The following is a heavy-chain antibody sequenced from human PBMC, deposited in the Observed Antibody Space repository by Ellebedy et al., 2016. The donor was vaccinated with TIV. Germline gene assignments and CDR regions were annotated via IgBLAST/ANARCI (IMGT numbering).Heavy chain of an antibody. Sequence: GGSLRLSXAASGFTFTNYGMHWVRQAPGKGLEWVAVIWHDGTKKFYADFVKGRFTISRDNSESTLFLQMNSLRADDTAVYFCAGVNYDTTTGYFSDYWGQGTLVIVSS. CDR2: IWHDGTKK. CDR1: GFTFTNYG. D-gene: IGHD3-9*01. CDR3: AGVNYDTTTGYFSDY. J-gene: IGHJ4*02. V-gene: IGHV3-33*01.